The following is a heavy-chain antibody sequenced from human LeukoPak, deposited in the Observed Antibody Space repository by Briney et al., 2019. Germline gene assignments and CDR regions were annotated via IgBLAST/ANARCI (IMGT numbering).Heavy chain of an antibody. V-gene: IGHV4-31*03. CDR2: IYYSGST. Sequence: SQTLSLTCTVSGGSISSGGYYWSWIRQHPGKGLEWIGYIYYSGSTYYNPSLKSRVTISVDTSKNQFSLKLSSVTAADTAVYHCARDGAFGMDVWGQGTTVTVSS. CDR1: GGSISSGGYY. CDR3: ARDGAFGMDV. J-gene: IGHJ6*02.